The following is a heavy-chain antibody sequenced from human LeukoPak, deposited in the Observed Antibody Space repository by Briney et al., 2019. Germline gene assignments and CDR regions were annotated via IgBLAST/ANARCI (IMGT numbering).Heavy chain of an antibody. V-gene: IGHV3-64*01. CDR3: ARESSVSHYDGVLKDAVDI. D-gene: IGHD3-22*01. J-gene: IGHJ3*02. CDR2: IGSIGGSS. CDR1: GVTFSNYA. Sequence: GGSLRLSCAASGVTFSNYAMHWVRQAPGKGLEFVSAIGSIGGSSYYTKSVKGRFSISRDNSRNTVFLQMGSLRAEDMAVYYCARESSVSHYDGVLKDAVDIWGRGTMVTVSS.